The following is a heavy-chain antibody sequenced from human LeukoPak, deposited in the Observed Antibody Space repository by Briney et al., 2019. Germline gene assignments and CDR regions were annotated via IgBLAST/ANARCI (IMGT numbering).Heavy chain of an antibody. CDR2: INWNGGST. V-gene: IGHV3-20*04. Sequence: GGSLRLSCAASGFNFDDYGMSWVRQAPGKGLEWVSGINWNGGSTGYADSVKGRFTISRDNAKNSLYLQMNSLRAEDTALYYCARAVDSDTAMVTGYYYYMDVWGKGTTVTVSS. CDR1: GFNFDDYG. CDR3: ARAVDSDTAMVTGYYYYMDV. J-gene: IGHJ6*03. D-gene: IGHD5-18*01.